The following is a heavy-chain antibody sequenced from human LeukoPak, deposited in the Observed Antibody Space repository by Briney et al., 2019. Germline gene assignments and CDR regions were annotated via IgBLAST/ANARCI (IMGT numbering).Heavy chain of an antibody. CDR3: GRAQGATDY. V-gene: IGHV4-38-2*01. CDR1: GYSISSGHY. CDR2: IYHSGST. Sequence: SETLSLTCAVSGYSISSGHYWGWIRQPPGKGLEWIGSIYHSGSTYYNPSLKSRVTISVDTSKNQFSLKVNSVTAADTAVYHCGRAQGATDYWGQGTLVTVSS. J-gene: IGHJ4*02. D-gene: IGHD1-26*01.